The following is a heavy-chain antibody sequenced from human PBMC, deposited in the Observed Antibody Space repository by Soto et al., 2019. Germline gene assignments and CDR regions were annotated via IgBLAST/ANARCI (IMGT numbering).Heavy chain of an antibody. V-gene: IGHV3-30*04. CDR1: GFTFSYYA. CDR2: MSNDGGEK. CDR3: ARAGGGYLDF. D-gene: IGHD2-15*01. J-gene: IGHJ4*02. Sequence: QVQLVESGGGVVQPGRSLRLSCAASGFTFSYYALHWVRQAPGKGPEWVAYMSNDGGEKLYADSVKGRFTISRDNSKNTFYLEMNSLRAEDTAVYYCARAGGGYLDFWGQGTLVTVSS.